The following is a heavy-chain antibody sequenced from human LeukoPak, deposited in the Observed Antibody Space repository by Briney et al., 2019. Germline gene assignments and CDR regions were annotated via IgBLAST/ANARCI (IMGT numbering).Heavy chain of an antibody. V-gene: IGHV1-8*01. Sequence: ASVKVSCKASGYTFTSYDINWVRQATGQGLEWMGWMNLNSGNTGYAQKFQGRVTMTRNTSISTAYMELSSLRSEATAVYYCARVPALWFGELLNAEINWFDPWGQGTLVTVSS. CDR3: ARVPALWFGELLNAEINWFDP. D-gene: IGHD3-10*01. J-gene: IGHJ5*02. CDR1: GYTFTSYD. CDR2: MNLNSGNT.